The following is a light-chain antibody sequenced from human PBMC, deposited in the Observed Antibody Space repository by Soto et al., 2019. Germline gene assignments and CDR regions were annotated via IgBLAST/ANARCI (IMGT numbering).Light chain of an antibody. CDR1: QSVSTN. Sequence: EIVMTQFPATLSESPGERVTLSCRASQSVSTNVAWYQQKPGEAPRLLIFDASARAVAIPGRFSGSVSGTEFTLTSSSLQPEDFAVYFCHSYDKWPPGTFGQGTKVEIK. CDR2: DAS. J-gene: IGKJ1*01. CDR3: HSYDKWPPGT. V-gene: IGKV3D-15*01.